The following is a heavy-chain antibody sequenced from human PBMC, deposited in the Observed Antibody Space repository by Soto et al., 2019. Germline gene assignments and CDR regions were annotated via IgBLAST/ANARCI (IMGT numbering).Heavy chain of an antibody. CDR2: IYYSGST. V-gene: IGHV4-30-4*01. CDR1: GGSISSGDYY. CDR3: ARGKSDLGYCSGGSCYGWFDP. J-gene: IGHJ5*02. Sequence: SETLSLTCTVSGGSISSGDYYWSWIRQPPGKGLEWIGYIYYSGSTYYNPSLKSRVTISVDTSKNQFSLKLSSVTAADTAVYYCARGKSDLGYCSGGSCYGWFDPWGQGTLVTVSS. D-gene: IGHD2-15*01.